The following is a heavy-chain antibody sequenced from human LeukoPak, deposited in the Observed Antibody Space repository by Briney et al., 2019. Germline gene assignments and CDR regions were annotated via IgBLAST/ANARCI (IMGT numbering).Heavy chain of an antibody. J-gene: IGHJ4*02. CDR1: GFTFSSYA. Sequence: PGGSLRLSCAASGFTFSSYAMSWVRQAPGKGLEWVSAISGSGGSTYYADSVKGRFTISRDNSKNTLYLQMNSLRAEDTAVCYCASGHYDYVWGSYEPSDYWGQGTLVTVSS. CDR2: ISGSGGST. D-gene: IGHD3-16*01. V-gene: IGHV3-23*01. CDR3: ASGHYDYVWGSYEPSDY.